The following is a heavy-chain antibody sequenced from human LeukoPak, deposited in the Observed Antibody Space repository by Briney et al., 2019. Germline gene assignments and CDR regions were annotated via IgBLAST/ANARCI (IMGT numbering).Heavy chain of an antibody. V-gene: IGHV3-74*01. J-gene: IGHJ6*02. CDR2: INSDGSST. Sequence: PGGSLRLSCAASGFTFSSYWMHWVRQAPGKGLVWVSRINSDGSSTSYADSVKGRFTIARDNAKNTLYLQMNSLRAEDTAVYYCARGGSNPYPYYYYGMDVWGQGTTVTVSS. CDR1: GFTFSSYW. CDR3: ARGGSNPYPYYYYGMDV. D-gene: IGHD4-11*01.